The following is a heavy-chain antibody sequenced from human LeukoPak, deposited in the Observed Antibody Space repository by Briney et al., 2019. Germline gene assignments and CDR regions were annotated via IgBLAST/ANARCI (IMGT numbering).Heavy chain of an antibody. CDR2: ISSSSSYI. CDR3: ARDSTGRGSGRGDY. V-gene: IGHV3-21*01. CDR1: GFTFSSYS. D-gene: IGHD3-10*01. J-gene: IGHJ4*02. Sequence: PGGSLRLSCAASGFTFSSYSMNWVRQAPRKGLEWVSSISSSSSYIYYADSVKGRFTISRDNAKNSLYLQMNSLRAEDTAVYYCARDSTGRGSGRGDYWGQGTLVTVSS.